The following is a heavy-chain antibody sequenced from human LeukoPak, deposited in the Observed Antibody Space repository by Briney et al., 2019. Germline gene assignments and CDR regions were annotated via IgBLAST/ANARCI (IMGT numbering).Heavy chain of an antibody. CDR2: ISSSGSTI. D-gene: IGHD6-13*01. CDR1: GFTSSSYE. Sequence: GGSLRLSCAASGFTSSSYEMNWVRQAPGKGLEWVSYISSSGSTIYYADSVKGRFTISRDNAKNSLYLQMNSLRAEDTAVYYCARVQYSSSWYPEGGWFDPWGQGTLVTVSS. J-gene: IGHJ5*02. CDR3: ARVQYSSSWYPEGGWFDP. V-gene: IGHV3-48*03.